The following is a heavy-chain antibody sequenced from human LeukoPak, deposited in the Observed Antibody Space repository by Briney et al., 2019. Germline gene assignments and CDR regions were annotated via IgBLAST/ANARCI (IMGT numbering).Heavy chain of an antibody. Sequence: GRSLRLSCAASGFTFSSYGMYWVRQAPGKGLEWVAVIWYDGSNKYYADSVKGRFTISRDNSKNTLYLQMNSLRAEDTAVYYCAKDADTATHFDYWGQGTLVTVSS. CDR2: IWYDGSNK. CDR3: AKDADTATHFDY. CDR1: GFTFSSYG. D-gene: IGHD5-18*01. V-gene: IGHV3-33*06. J-gene: IGHJ4*02.